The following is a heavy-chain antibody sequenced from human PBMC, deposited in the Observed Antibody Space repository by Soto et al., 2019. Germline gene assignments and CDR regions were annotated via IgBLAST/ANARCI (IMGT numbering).Heavy chain of an antibody. CDR3: AKDTITYYYYYGMAV. V-gene: IGHV3-23*01. Sequence: EAQLLESGGGLVQPGGSLRLSCAASGITFSSYDMSWVRQAPGKGLEWVSAITGSGGSTYYADSVKGRFTISRDNSKNTLYLQMDSLRVEDTAVYYCAKDTITYYYYYGMAVWGQGTTVTVSS. CDR2: ITGSGGST. CDR1: GITFSSYD. J-gene: IGHJ6*02. D-gene: IGHD5-12*01.